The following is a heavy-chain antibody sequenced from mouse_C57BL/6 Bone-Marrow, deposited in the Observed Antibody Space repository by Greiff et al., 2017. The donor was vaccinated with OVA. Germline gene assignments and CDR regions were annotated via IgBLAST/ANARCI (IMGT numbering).Heavy chain of an antibody. D-gene: IGHD2-1*01. CDR1: GYTFTSYW. V-gene: IGHV1-59*01. CDR3: ANYGNYRAWFAY. Sequence: VQLQQSGAELVRPGTSVKLSCKASGYTFTSYWMHWVKQRPGQGLEWIGVIDPSDSYTNYNQKFKGKATLTVDTSSSTAYMQLSSLTSEDSAVYYCANYGNYRAWFAYWGQGTLVTVSA. CDR2: IDPSDSYT. J-gene: IGHJ3*01.